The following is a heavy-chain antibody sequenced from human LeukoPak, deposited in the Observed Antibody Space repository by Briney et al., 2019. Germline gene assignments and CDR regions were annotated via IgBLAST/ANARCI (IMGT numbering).Heavy chain of an antibody. CDR1: GFTFSSYA. D-gene: IGHD3-3*01. J-gene: IGHJ4*02. CDR2: ISGSGGST. V-gene: IGHV3-23*01. CDR3: AKEGGNGYYLIYFDY. Sequence: GGSLRLSCAASGFTFSSYAMSWVRQAPGKGLEWVSAISGSGGSTYYADSVKGRFTISRDNSKNTLYLQMNSRRAEDTAVYYCAKEGGNGYYLIYFDYWGQGTLVTVSS.